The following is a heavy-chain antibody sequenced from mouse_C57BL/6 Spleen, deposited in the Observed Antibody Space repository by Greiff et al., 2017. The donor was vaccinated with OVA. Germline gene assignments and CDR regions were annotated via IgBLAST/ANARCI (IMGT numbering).Heavy chain of an antibody. Sequence: VQLQQPGAELVKPGASVKLSCKASGYTFTSYWMQWVKQRPGQGLEWIGEIDPSDSYTNYNQKFKGKATLTVDTSSSTAYMQLSSLTSEDSAVYYCARSLLQGYFDYWGQGTTLTVSS. CDR1: GYTFTSYW. D-gene: IGHD2-10*01. CDR3: ARSLLQGYFDY. V-gene: IGHV1-50*01. CDR2: IDPSDSYT. J-gene: IGHJ2*01.